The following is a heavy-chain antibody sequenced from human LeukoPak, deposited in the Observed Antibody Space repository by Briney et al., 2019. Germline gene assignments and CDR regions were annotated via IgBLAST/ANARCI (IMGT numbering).Heavy chain of an antibody. CDR3: AKDIGYDFWSGYYAY. Sequence: TGGSLRLSCAASGFTFNRYWMSWVRQAPGKGLEWVANIKQDGSEKYYADSVKGRFTISRDNAKNSLYLQMNSLRAEDTALYYCAKDIGYDFWSGYYAYWGQGTLVTVSS. V-gene: IGHV3-7*03. CDR2: IKQDGSEK. D-gene: IGHD3-3*01. J-gene: IGHJ4*02. CDR1: GFTFNRYW.